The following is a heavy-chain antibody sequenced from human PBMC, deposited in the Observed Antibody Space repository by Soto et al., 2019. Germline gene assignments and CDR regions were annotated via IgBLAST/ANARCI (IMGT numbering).Heavy chain of an antibody. D-gene: IGHD3-10*01. CDR1: GFTFSSYA. J-gene: IGHJ6*03. CDR3: AKFAGKDGSGSYYKANYYYYMDV. V-gene: IGHV3-23*01. CDR2: ISGSGGST. Sequence: GGSLRLSCAASGFTFSSYAMSWVRQAPGKGLEWVSAISGSGGSTYYADSVKGRFTISRVNSKNTLYLQMNSLKAEDTAVYYCAKFAGKDGSGSYYKANYYYYMDVWGKGTTVTVSS.